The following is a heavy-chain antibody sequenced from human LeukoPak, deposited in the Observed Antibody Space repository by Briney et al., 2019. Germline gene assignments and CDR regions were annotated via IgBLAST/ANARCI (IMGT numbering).Heavy chain of an antibody. D-gene: IGHD3-22*01. Sequence: PGRSLRLSCAASGFTFSTYAFHWVRQAPGTGLEWVAVISSDGKSKIYADSVKGRFTISRDNSKNTLFLQMNSLRTEDTAVYYCARARSGDSSGPQTYYFDYWGQGTLVTVSS. J-gene: IGHJ4*02. CDR2: ISSDGKSK. V-gene: IGHV3-30*04. CDR1: GFTFSTYA. CDR3: ARARSGDSSGPQTYYFDY.